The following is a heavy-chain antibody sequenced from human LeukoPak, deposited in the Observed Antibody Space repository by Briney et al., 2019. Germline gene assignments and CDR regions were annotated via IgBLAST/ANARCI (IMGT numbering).Heavy chain of an antibody. CDR2: ISYDGSNK. CDR1: GFTFSSYA. CDR3: ARGLELRFLGGNYYYYMDV. D-gene: IGHD3-3*01. V-gene: IGHV3-30*01. J-gene: IGHJ6*03. Sequence: PGGSLRLSCAASGFTFSSYAMHWVRQAPGKGLEWVAVISYDGSNKYYADSVKGRFTISRDNSKNTLYLQMDSLRAEDTAVYYCARGLELRFLGGNYYYYMDVWGKGTTVTVSS.